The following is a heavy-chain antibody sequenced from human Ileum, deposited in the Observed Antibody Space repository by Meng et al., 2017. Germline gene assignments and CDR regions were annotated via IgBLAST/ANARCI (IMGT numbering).Heavy chain of an antibody. Sequence: QGQLQESGPGLVRPSGTLSLTCAVSSGSISSNTYWSWVRQPPGKGLEWIGQISHSGSAHYNPSLKSRVTMSVDKSKSQFSLMLTSVTAADTAIYYCARHGGYSQDFWGQGTLVTVSS. CDR1: SGSISSNTY. V-gene: IGHV4-4*02. D-gene: IGHD4-23*01. CDR2: ISHSGSA. CDR3: ARHGGYSQDF. J-gene: IGHJ4*02.